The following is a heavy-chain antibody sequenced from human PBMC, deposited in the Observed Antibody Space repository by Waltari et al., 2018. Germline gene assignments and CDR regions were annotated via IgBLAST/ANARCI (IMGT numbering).Heavy chain of an antibody. V-gene: IGHV4-31*03. Sequence: QVQLQESGPGLVKPSQTLSLTCTVSGGSISSGGYYWSWIRQHPGKGLEWIGYIYYSGSTYYNPSLKSRVTISVDTSKNQFSLKLSSVTAADTAVYYCARGPDLGEFLEWLRLDYWGQGTLVTVSS. J-gene: IGHJ4*02. CDR3: ARGPDLGEFLEWLRLDY. CDR2: IYYSGST. D-gene: IGHD3-3*01. CDR1: GGSISSGGYY.